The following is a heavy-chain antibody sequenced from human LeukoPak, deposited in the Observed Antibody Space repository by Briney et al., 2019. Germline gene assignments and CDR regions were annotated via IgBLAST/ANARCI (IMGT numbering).Heavy chain of an antibody. V-gene: IGHV3-7*01. D-gene: IGHD1-26*01. J-gene: IGHJ2*01. CDR2: IKQDGSEA. CDR3: VTTWGAHYWYFDL. Sequence: GGSLRLSCAASGFTFSSYWMTWVRQAPGKGLEWVANIKQDGSEAYYVDSVKGRFTVSRDNAKNSLYLQLNSLGAEDTAVYYCVTTWGAHYWYFDLWGRGALVTVSS. CDR1: GFTFSSYW.